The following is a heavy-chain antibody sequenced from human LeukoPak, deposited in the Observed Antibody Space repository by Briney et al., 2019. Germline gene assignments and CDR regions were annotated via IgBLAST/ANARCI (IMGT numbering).Heavy chain of an antibody. Sequence: SETLSLTCTVSGGSISSGGYYWSWIRQHAGKGLEWFGYIHDSGSTDYNPSLKSRVTMSLDESRNQLSLKLTSVTAADTAIYYCSRESGAFCPFGYWGQGTLVIVPP. J-gene: IGHJ4*02. D-gene: IGHD1-26*01. V-gene: IGHV4-31*03. CDR1: GGSISSGGYY. CDR3: SRESGAFCPFGY. CDR2: IHDSGST.